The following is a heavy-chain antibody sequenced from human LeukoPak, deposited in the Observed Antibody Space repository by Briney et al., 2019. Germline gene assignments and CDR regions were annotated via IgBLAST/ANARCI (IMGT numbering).Heavy chain of an antibody. Sequence: SCKASGFPFSSYSMNWVRQAPGKGLEWVSYITSSSSTIYYADSVKGRFTISRDNAKNSLYLQMNSLRAEDTAVYYCAREPQDYWGQGTLVIVSS. J-gene: IGHJ4*02. CDR2: ITSSSSTI. CDR3: AREPQDY. CDR1: GFPFSSYS. V-gene: IGHV3-48*01.